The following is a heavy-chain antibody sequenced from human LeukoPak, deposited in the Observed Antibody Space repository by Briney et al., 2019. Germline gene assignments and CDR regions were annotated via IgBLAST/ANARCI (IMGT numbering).Heavy chain of an antibody. J-gene: IGHJ4*02. CDR1: GCTFSSYG. CDR3: AKDLTTTVTTAIDC. CDR2: IPYDGTNK. V-gene: IGHV3-30*02. D-gene: IGHD4-17*01. Sequence: GGSLRLSCAASGCTFSSYGMHWVRQAPGKGLEGVALIPYDGTNKYYADSVKGRFTISRDNSKNTLYLQMNSLRAEDTAVYYCAKDLTTTVTTAIDCWGQGTLVTVSS.